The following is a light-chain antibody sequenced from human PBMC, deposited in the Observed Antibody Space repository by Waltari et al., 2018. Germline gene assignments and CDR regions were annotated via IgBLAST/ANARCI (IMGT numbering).Light chain of an antibody. J-gene: IGKJ4*01. V-gene: IGKV3D-15*01. CDR3: QQYNRWPPLT. Sequence: EVVMTQSPATLSVSPGERATLSCRASQSIATDLAWYQHKPGQAPRLLIYHASTRATAIPPRFRGSGSGTDFTLTISCLQSEDSAVYYCQQYNRWPPLTFGGGTKVEI. CDR1: QSIATD. CDR2: HAS.